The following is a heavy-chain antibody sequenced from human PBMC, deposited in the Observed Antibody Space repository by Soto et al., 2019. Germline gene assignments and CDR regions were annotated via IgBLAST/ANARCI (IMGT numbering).Heavy chain of an antibody. CDR1: GLTFSSYA. Sequence: GGSLRLSCATSGLTFSSYAMVWVRQAAEKGLEWVASISNNGDTAYYADSVKGRFTISRGNSENTLYLQMNGLRADDTALYFCAKSRVFIGAIVTLLDSWGQGTQLTVSS. CDR2: ISNNGDTA. V-gene: IGHV3-23*01. CDR3: AKSRVFIGAIVTLLDS. D-gene: IGHD3-16*02. J-gene: IGHJ4*02.